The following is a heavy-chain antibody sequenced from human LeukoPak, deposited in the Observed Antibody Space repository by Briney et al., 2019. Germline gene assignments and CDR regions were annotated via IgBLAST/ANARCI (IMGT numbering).Heavy chain of an antibody. Sequence: SETLSLTCTVSGGSIFGSNSYWGWIRQPPGKGLEWIGSIYYSGNTYYNASLKSRVTISVDTSKNQFSLRLKSVTAADTAVYYCARGRSLYYYGSGSYYGYANWFDPWGQGTLVTVSS. CDR2: IYYSGNT. CDR1: GGSIFGSNSY. V-gene: IGHV4-39*01. CDR3: ARGRSLYYYGSGSYYGYANWFDP. J-gene: IGHJ5*02. D-gene: IGHD3-10*01.